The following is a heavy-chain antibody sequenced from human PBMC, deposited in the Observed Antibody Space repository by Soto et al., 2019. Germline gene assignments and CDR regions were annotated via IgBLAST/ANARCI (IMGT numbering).Heavy chain of an antibody. CDR1: GGSISSGGYY. D-gene: IGHD3-22*01. J-gene: IGHJ4*02. Sequence: QVQLQESGPGLVKPSQTLSLTCTVSGGSISSGGYYWSWIRQHPGKGLEWIGYNYYSGNTYYNPSLKSRVTISEDTSKNQFSLKLSSVTAADTAVYYCARATYYYDSSGYSDRVLDYWGQGTLVTVSS. CDR3: ARATYYYDSSGYSDRVLDY. CDR2: NYYSGNT. V-gene: IGHV4-31*03.